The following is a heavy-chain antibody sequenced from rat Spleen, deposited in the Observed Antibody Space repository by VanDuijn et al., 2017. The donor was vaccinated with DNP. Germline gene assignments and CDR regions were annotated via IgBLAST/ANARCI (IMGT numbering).Heavy chain of an antibody. CDR1: GFSLTRNS. CDR3: TRRTVAAGYFDY. CDR2: IWGYGTT. Sequence: QVQLKESGPGLVQPSQTLSLTCTVSGFSLTRNSVHWVRQPPGKGLEWVGAIWGYGTTDYDSTLRSRLSISRDTSRSQVCLKMNSLHTEDTAIYFCTRRTVAAGYFDYWGQGVMVTVSS. J-gene: IGHJ2*01. D-gene: IGHD1-3*01. V-gene: IGHV2-1*01.